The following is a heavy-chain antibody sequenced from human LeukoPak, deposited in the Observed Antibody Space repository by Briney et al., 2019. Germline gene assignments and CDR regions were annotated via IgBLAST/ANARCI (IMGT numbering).Heavy chain of an antibody. D-gene: IGHD3-22*01. V-gene: IGHV3-23*01. CDR3: AKVNYDSSGYAAFDI. CDR1: GFTFSSYG. Sequence: GGSLRLSCAASGFTFSSYGMSWVRQAPGKGLEWVSSISDSGAGTYYADSVKGRFTISRDNAKNSLYLQMNSLRAEDTALYYCAKVNYDSSGYAAFDIWGQGTMVTVSS. CDR2: ISDSGAGT. J-gene: IGHJ3*02.